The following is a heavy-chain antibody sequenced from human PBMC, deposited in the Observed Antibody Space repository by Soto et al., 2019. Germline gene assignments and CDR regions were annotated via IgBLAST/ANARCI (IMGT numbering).Heavy chain of an antibody. V-gene: IGHV6-1*01. CDR3: ARMIGTSGFVG. Sequence: PSQTLSLTCAISGDSVSSNIVTWDWIRQSPSRGLEWLGRTYYRSQWFNDYAVSVKSRMTINADTSKNQFSLQLNYVTPEDTAVDYCARMIGTSGFVGWGQGTPVTVSS. CDR1: GDSVSSNIVT. J-gene: IGHJ4*02. CDR2: TYYRSQWFN. D-gene: IGHD2-2*01.